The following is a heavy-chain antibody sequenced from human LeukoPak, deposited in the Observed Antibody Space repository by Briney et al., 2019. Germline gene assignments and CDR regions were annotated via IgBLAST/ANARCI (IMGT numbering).Heavy chain of an antibody. J-gene: IGHJ3*02. Sequence: GGSLRLSCAASGFTFSSYAMHWVRQAPGKGLEWVAVISYDGSNKYYADSVKGRFTISRDNSKNTLYLQMNSLRAEDTAVYYCAKDFPLNYDSSGCNAFEIWGQGTLVTVSS. CDR2: ISYDGSNK. D-gene: IGHD3-22*01. CDR3: AKDFPLNYDSSGCNAFEI. CDR1: GFTFSSYA. V-gene: IGHV3-30*04.